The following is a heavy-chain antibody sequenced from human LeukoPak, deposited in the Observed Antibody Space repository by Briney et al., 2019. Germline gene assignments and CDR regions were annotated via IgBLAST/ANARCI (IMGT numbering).Heavy chain of an antibody. CDR2: LIGSGGST. J-gene: IGHJ6*02. D-gene: IGHD6-13*01. CDR1: GFTFSSYA. Sequence: PGGSLRLSCAASGFTFSSYAMSWVRQAPGKGLDWFSALIGSGGSTYYADSVKGRFTISRDNSKNTLYLQMNSLRAEDTAVYYCARTSGQLVRYYYGMDVWGQGTTVTVSS. V-gene: IGHV3-23*01. CDR3: ARTSGQLVRYYYGMDV.